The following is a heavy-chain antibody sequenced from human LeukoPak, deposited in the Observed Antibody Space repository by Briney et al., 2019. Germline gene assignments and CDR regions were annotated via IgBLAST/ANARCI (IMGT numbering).Heavy chain of an antibody. D-gene: IGHD3-16*01. CDR2: INPNSGGT. J-gene: IGHJ4*02. V-gene: IGHV1-2*06. Sequence: ASVKVSCKASGYTFTGYYMHWVRQAPGQGLEWMGRINPNSGGTNYAQKFQGRVTMTRDTSISTAYMELSRLRSDDTAAYYCARWGGVMYYYFDYWGQGTLVTVSS. CDR3: ARWGGVMYYYFDY. CDR1: GYTFTGYY.